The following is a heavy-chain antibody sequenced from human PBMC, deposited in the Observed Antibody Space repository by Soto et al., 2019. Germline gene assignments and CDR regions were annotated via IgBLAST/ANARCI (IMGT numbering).Heavy chain of an antibody. Sequence: PGGSLRLSCAASGFTFSNAWMNWVRQAPGKGLEWVGRIKSKTDGGTTDYAAPVKGRFTISRDDSKNTLYLQMNSLKTEDTAVYYCTTDWGPKQWLVLQTYYYGMDVWGQGTTVTVSS. V-gene: IGHV3-15*07. CDR2: IKSKTDGGTT. J-gene: IGHJ6*02. D-gene: IGHD6-19*01. CDR3: TTDWGPKQWLVLQTYYYGMDV. CDR1: GFTFSNAW.